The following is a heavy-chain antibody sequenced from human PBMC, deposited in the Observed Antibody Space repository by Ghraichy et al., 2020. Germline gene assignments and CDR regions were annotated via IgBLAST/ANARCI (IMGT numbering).Heavy chain of an antibody. Sequence: LSLTCAASGFTFDDYVMHWVRQAPGKGLEWVSGISWNSGSIGYADSVKGRFTISRDNAKNSLYLQMNSLRAEDTALYYCAKDYGDYVFRGMDVWGQGTTVTVSS. CDR1: GFTFDDYV. CDR2: ISWNSGSI. CDR3: AKDYGDYVFRGMDV. D-gene: IGHD4-17*01. J-gene: IGHJ6*02. V-gene: IGHV3-9*01.